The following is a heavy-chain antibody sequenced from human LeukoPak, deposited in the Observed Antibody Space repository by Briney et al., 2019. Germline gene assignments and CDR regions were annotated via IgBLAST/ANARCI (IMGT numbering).Heavy chain of an antibody. CDR1: GGSISSSPYY. D-gene: IGHD2-8*01. V-gene: IGHV4-39*07. J-gene: IGHJ4*02. CDR2: IYYSGTT. CDR3: ARGTRADY. Sequence: SETLSLTCTVSGGSISSSPYYWGWIRQPPGKGLEWIGSIYYSGTTHYNPSLESRVTISVDTSKNQFSLKLNSVTAADTAVYYCARGTRADYWGQGTLVTVPS.